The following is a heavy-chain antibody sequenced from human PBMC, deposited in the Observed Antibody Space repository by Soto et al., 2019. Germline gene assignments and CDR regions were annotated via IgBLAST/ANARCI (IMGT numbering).Heavy chain of an antibody. J-gene: IGHJ1*01. CDR1: GGSFSGYF. Sequence: QVQLQQWGAGLLKPSETLSLTCAVHGGSFSGYFWSWIRQPPGKGLEWIGEINHGGTTNYYPSLKSRVTKSVDTAKNQFSLRLTSVPAAVTAVYFCARGPDCTSTSCQGYFQHWGQGYRVIVSS. D-gene: IGHD2-2*01. V-gene: IGHV4-34*01. CDR2: INHGGTT. CDR3: ARGPDCTSTSCQGYFQH.